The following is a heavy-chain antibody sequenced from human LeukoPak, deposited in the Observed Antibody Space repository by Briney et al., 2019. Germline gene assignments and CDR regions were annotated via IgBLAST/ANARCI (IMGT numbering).Heavy chain of an antibody. CDR1: GFTFSDSY. J-gene: IGHJ4*02. Sequence: PGGSLRLFCAASGFTFSDSYMDWVRQAPGKGLEWVGRTRNKANSYTTEYATSVKGRFTISRDDSKNSLYLQMNSLKTEDTAVYYCTRGTRYFDYWGQGTLVTVSS. CDR2: TRNKANSYTT. CDR3: TRGTRYFDY. V-gene: IGHV3-72*01.